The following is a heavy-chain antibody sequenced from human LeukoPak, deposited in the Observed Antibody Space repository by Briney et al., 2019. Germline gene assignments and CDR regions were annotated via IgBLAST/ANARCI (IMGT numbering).Heavy chain of an antibody. CDR1: GFTFSSYS. CDR3: ARGWDGYFDY. CDR2: ISSSSSYI. J-gene: IGHJ4*02. D-gene: IGHD1-26*01. V-gene: IGHV3-21*01. Sequence: PGGSLRLSCAVSGFTFSSYSMNWVRQAPGKGLEWVSSISSSSSYIYYADSVKGRFTISRDNAKNSLYLQMNSLRAEDTAVYYCARGWDGYFDYWGQGTLVTVSS.